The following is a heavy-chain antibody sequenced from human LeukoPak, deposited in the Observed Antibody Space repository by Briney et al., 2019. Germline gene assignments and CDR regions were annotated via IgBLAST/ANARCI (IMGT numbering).Heavy chain of an antibody. D-gene: IGHD6-13*01. Sequence: GGSLRLSCAASGFTFSSYWMSWVRQAPGKGLEWVANIKQDGSEKYYVDSVKGRFTISRDNAKNSLYLQMNSLRAEDTAVYYCARVRGLGSSSPLRYFDLWGRGTLVTVSS. CDR2: IKQDGSEK. V-gene: IGHV3-7*01. J-gene: IGHJ2*01. CDR3: ARVRGLGSSSPLRYFDL. CDR1: GFTFSSYW.